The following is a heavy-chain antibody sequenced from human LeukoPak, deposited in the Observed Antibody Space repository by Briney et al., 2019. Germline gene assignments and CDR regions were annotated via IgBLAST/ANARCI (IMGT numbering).Heavy chain of an antibody. Sequence: PGGSLRLSCAASGFTFSNAWMNWVRQAPGKGLEWVGHIKSKTDGGTTDYAAPVKGRFTISRDDSKNTLYLQMNGLKTEDTGVYYCATSFHYLDSWGQGTLVTVSS. CDR3: ATSFHYLDS. D-gene: IGHD2/OR15-2a*01. CDR2: IKSKTDGGTT. V-gene: IGHV3-15*01. CDR1: GFTFSNAW. J-gene: IGHJ4*02.